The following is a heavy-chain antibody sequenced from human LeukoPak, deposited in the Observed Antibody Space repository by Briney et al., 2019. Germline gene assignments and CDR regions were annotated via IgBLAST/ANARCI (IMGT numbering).Heavy chain of an antibody. V-gene: IGHV3-30*04. J-gene: IGHJ4*02. D-gene: IGHD2-15*01. Sequence: GGSLRLPCAASGFTSSSYAMHWVRRAPGKGLEWVAVVSYDGRNEYYADSVRGRFTVSRDNSKNTPFVQMNSLRAADTAVYYCARGGTLPDYWGQGILVTVSS. CDR2: VSYDGRNE. CDR1: GFTSSSYA. CDR3: ARGGTLPDY.